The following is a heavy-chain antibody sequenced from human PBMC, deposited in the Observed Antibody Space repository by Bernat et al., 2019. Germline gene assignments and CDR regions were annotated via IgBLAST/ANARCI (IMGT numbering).Heavy chain of an antibody. D-gene: IGHD3-10*02. Sequence: EVQLLESGGGLVQPGGSLRLSCVASGFTFSSFSLSWVRQAPGKGLEWVSGISGSGGNTYYPDSVRGRFTTSRDNSKNTLYLQMNSLRAEDTAVYYCAKVFGVPPFDPWGQGTLVTVSS. CDR2: ISGSGGNT. CDR3: AKVFGVPPFDP. V-gene: IGHV3-23*01. CDR1: GFTFSSFS. J-gene: IGHJ5*02.